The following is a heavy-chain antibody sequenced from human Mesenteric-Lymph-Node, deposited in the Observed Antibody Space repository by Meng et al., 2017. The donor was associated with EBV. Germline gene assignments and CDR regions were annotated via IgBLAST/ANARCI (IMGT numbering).Heavy chain of an antibody. D-gene: IGHD2/OR15-2a*01. V-gene: IGHV4-38-2*01. CDR3: ARPKLRYDSNTFSYSFHP. CDR1: GCSSIRCAY. Sequence: GLGQGSPARSLSRTVVDAGCSSIRCAYSDCRLRHPGNSLECIGAGSHSGYSYYNPTRYCPVTISLNTSKNQFSLSVSSVTTADTTVYYCARPKLRYDSNTFSYSFHPWGQGTLVTVSS. CDR2: GSHSGYS. J-gene: IGHJ5*02.